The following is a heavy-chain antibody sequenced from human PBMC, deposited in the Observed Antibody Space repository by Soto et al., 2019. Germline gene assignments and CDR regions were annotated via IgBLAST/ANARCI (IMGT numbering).Heavy chain of an antibody. CDR1: GFSLSTSGMR. D-gene: IGHD1-26*01. Sequence: SGPTLVNPTQTLTLTCTFSGFSLSTSGMRVSWIRQPPGKALEWLARIDWDDDKFYSTSLKTRLTISKDTSKNQVVLTMTNMDPVDTATYYCARLSGSSGWFDPCGQGTLVTVSS. CDR2: IDWDDDK. J-gene: IGHJ5*02. V-gene: IGHV2-70*04. CDR3: ARLSGSSGWFDP.